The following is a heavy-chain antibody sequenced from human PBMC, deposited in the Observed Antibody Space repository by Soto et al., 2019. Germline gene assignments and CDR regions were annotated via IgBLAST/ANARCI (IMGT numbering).Heavy chain of an antibody. Sequence: LRLSCAASGFTFSNYWMSWVRQAPGKGLEWVANIKQDGSEKYYVDSVKSRLTISRDNAKNSLYLQMNSLRAEDTAVYYCGREDYDILTGYYNDYYYGLDVWGQGTTVTVS. CDR1: GFTFSNYW. D-gene: IGHD3-9*01. CDR2: IKQDGSEK. J-gene: IGHJ6*02. V-gene: IGHV3-7*03. CDR3: GREDYDILTGYYNDYYYGLDV.